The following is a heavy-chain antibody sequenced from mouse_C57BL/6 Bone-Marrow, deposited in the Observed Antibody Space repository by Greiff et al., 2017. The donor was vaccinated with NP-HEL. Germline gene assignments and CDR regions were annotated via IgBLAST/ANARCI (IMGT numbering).Heavy chain of an antibody. CDR2: IYPGDGDT. Sequence: LQQSGASVKISCKASGYAFSSYWMNWVKQRPGKGLEWIGQIYPGDGDTNYNGKFKGKATLTADKSSSTAYMQLSSLTSEDSAVYFCARGDGKLYFDYWGQGTTLTVSS. D-gene: IGHD2-1*01. V-gene: IGHV1-80*01. CDR3: ARGDGKLYFDY. CDR1: GYAFSSYW. J-gene: IGHJ2*01.